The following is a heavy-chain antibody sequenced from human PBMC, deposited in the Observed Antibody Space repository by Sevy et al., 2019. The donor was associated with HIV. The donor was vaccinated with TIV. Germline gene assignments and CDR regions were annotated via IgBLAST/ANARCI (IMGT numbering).Heavy chain of an antibody. D-gene: IGHD3-22*01. CDR1: GFTFSSYD. V-gene: IGHV3-13*01. CDR3: ARGAYYYDSSGYPPLRFDP. J-gene: IGHJ5*02. Sequence: GGSLRLSCAASGFTFSSYDMHWVRQATGKGLEWVSAIGTAGDTYYPGSVKGRFTISRENAKNSLYLQMNSLSAGDTAVYYCARGAYYYDSSGYPPLRFDPWGQGTLVTVSS. CDR2: IGTAGDT.